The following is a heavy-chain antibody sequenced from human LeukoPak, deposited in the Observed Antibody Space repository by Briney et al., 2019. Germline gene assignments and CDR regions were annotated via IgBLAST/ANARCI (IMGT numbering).Heavy chain of an antibody. J-gene: IGHJ4*02. Sequence: PSETLSLTCTVSGGSISSSSYYWSWIRQPAGKGLEWIGRIYTSGSTNYNPSLKSRVTISVDTSKNQFSLKLSSVTAADTAVYYCARDHCNNGVCFPFFDYWGQGTLVTVSS. CDR2: IYTSGST. D-gene: IGHD2-8*01. CDR1: GGSISSSSYY. V-gene: IGHV4-61*02. CDR3: ARDHCNNGVCFPFFDY.